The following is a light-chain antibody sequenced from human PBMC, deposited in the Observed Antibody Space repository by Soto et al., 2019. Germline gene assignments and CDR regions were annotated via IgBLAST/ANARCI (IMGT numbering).Light chain of an antibody. CDR2: GAS. Sequence: EVVMTQSPATLSVSLGVRATLSCRASQSVSSNLAWYQQKPGQAPRLLIYGASTRATGIPARFSGSGSGTEFTLTISSLQSEDFAVYACQQYNNWPLTFGGGTKVEIK. CDR1: QSVSSN. V-gene: IGKV3-15*01. CDR3: QQYNNWPLT. J-gene: IGKJ4*01.